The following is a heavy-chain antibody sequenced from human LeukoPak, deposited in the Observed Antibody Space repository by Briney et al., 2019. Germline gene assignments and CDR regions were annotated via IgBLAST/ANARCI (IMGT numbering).Heavy chain of an antibody. V-gene: IGHV6-1*01. CDR3: ARDPFGSSSWYSTEGNDYGMDV. Sequence: SQTLSLTCAISGDSVSSNSAAWNWIRQSPSRGLEWLGRTYYRSKWYNDYAVSVKSRITINPDTSKNQFSLQLNSVTPEDTAVYYCARDPFGSSSWYSTEGNDYGMDVWGQGTTVTVSS. CDR2: TYYRSKWYN. CDR1: GDSVSSNSAA. D-gene: IGHD6-13*01. J-gene: IGHJ6*02.